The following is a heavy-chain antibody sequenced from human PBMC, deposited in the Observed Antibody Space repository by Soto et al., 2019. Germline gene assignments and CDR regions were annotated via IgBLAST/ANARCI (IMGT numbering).Heavy chain of an antibody. CDR3: ARGGGYCTPTSCAIDS. Sequence: SGGSLRLSCVASRFSFSRYEMSWVRQAAGKGLEWVSRVSLTGDRTNYAGSVKGRFTVSRDNFKNTLYLEMDSLRPEDTAIYYCARGGGYCTPTSCAIDSWGRGTPVTVSS. CDR1: RFSFSRYE. V-gene: IGHV3-23*01. D-gene: IGHD2-8*01. CDR2: VSLTGDRT. J-gene: IGHJ4*02.